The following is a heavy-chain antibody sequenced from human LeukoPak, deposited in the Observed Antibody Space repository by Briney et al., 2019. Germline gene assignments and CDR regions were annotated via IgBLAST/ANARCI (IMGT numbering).Heavy chain of an antibody. V-gene: IGHV3-64D*06. CDR3: VKDAVVGQQLVRVYCDY. CDR2: ISSNGGST. D-gene: IGHD6-13*01. J-gene: IGHJ4*02. CDR1: GCTFSSYA. Sequence: GGSLRLSCSASGCTFSSYAMHWVRLAPGKGLEYVSAISSNGGSTYYADSVKGRFTISRDNSKNTLYLQMSSLRAEDTAVYYCVKDAVVGQQLVRVYCDYWGQGTLVTVSS.